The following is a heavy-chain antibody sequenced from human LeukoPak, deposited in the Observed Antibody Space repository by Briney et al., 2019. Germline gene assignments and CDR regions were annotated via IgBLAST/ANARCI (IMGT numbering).Heavy chain of an antibody. Sequence: GGSLRLSCEASGLTVSSNDMSWVRQAPGKGLEWVANIKQDGSEKYYVDSVKGRFTISRDNAKNSLYLQMNSLRAEDTAVYYCVRVSGGWHFDYWGQGTLGTVSS. CDR1: GLTVSSND. CDR2: IKQDGSEK. J-gene: IGHJ4*02. V-gene: IGHV3-7*01. CDR3: VRVSGGWHFDY. D-gene: IGHD6-19*01.